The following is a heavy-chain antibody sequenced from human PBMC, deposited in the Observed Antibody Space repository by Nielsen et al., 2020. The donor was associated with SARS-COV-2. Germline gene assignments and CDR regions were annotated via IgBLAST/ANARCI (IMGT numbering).Heavy chain of an antibody. D-gene: IGHD2-2*01. J-gene: IGHJ5*02. Sequence: GESLKISCKGSGYDFSRQWIGWVRQTPGKQLEWMGVIYPGDSDAKYSPSFQGQVTISADKSISTAYLQWSSLKASDTAMYYCARLPEKIVVVPAAPFDPWCQGTLVTVSS. CDR2: IYPGDSDA. V-gene: IGHV5-51*01. CDR1: GYDFSRQW. CDR3: ARLPEKIVVVPAAPFDP.